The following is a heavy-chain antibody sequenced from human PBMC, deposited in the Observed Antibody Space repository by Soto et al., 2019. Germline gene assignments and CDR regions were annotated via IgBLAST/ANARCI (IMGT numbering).Heavy chain of an antibody. Sequence: PSETLSLTCTVSGGSISSYYWSWIRQPPGKGLEWIGYIYFRGTTNYNPSLKSRVTMSADTSKNKYSMKLNYETAADTALYYCARMNYYDTSGYPFDYWGQGMMVTVS. J-gene: IGHJ4*02. CDR3: ARMNYYDTSGYPFDY. D-gene: IGHD3-22*01. V-gene: IGHV4-59*01. CDR2: IYFRGTT. CDR1: GGSISSYY.